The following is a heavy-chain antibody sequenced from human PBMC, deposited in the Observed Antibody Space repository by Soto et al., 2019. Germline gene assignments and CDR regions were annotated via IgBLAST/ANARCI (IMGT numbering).Heavy chain of an antibody. CDR3: VRRFISNYYGMDV. J-gene: IGHJ6*02. Sequence: QVQLVQSGAEVRKPGSSVKVSCKASGGTFGSNTISWVRQAPGQGLEWMGGIIPMFGTTNYAQKFQGRVTITADKSTTTAYMELSSLRSEDTAVYYCVRRFISNYYGMDVWGQGTTVTVSS. V-gene: IGHV1-69*06. CDR1: GGTFGSNT. CDR2: IIPMFGTT. D-gene: IGHD3-16*02.